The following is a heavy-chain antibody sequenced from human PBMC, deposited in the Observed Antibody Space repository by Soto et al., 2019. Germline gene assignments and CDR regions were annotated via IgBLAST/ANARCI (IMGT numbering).Heavy chain of an antibody. Sequence: QVQLVQSGAEVKKPGSSVKVSCKASGGTFSRYAISWVRQAPGEGLEWMGGIIPMDGTTNYAQQFQGRVTITADESTNTVYMKLNSLTSEDTAVYYCARGGDSDDYWGQGTLVTVSS. D-gene: IGHD2-21*02. J-gene: IGHJ4*02. CDR1: GGTFSRYA. V-gene: IGHV1-69*12. CDR3: ARGGDSDDY. CDR2: IIPMDGTT.